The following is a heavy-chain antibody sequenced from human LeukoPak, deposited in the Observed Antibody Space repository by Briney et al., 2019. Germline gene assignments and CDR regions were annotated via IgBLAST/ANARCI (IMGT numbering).Heavy chain of an antibody. CDR1: GFTFSSYS. J-gene: IGHJ4*02. V-gene: IGHV3-21*01. D-gene: IGHD4-17*01. Sequence: GGSLRLSCAASGFTFSSYSMNWVRQAPGKGLEWVSSISSSSSYIYYADSVKGRFTISRDSAKNSLYLQMNSLRAEDTAVYYCATYYGDYEDYWGQGTLVTVSS. CDR3: ATYYGDYEDY. CDR2: ISSSSSYI.